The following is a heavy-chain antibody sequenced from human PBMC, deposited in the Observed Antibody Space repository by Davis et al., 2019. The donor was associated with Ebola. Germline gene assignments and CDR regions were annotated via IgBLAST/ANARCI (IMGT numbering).Heavy chain of an antibody. V-gene: IGHV4-34*01. Sequence: MPSETLSLTCTVSGGSISSYYWSWIRQPPGKGLEWIGEINHSGSTNYNPSLKSRVTISVDTSKNQFSLKLSSVTAADTAVYYCARSSRYAIFGVAHYGMDVWGQGTTVTVSS. D-gene: IGHD3-3*01. J-gene: IGHJ6*02. CDR2: INHSGST. CDR3: ARSSRYAIFGVAHYGMDV. CDR1: GGSISSYY.